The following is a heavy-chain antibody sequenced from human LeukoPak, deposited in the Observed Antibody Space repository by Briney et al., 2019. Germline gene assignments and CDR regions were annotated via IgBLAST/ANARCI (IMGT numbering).Heavy chain of an antibody. V-gene: IGHV3-30-3*01. CDR3: ARAPTYSSSPYYFDY. CDR1: GYTLTELS. CDR2: ISYDGNNK. Sequence: SCKVSGYTLTELSMHWVRQAPGKGLEWVAVISYDGNNKYSVDSVKGRFTISRDNSKNTLYLQMNSLRAEDTAVYYCARAPTYSSSPYYFDYWGQGTLVTVSS. D-gene: IGHD6-13*01. J-gene: IGHJ4*02.